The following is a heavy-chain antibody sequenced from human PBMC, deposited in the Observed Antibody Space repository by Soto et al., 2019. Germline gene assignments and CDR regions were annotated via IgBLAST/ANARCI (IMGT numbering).Heavy chain of an antibody. CDR1: GGSISSGDYY. J-gene: IGHJ6*02. Sequence: QVQLQESGPGLVKPSQTLSLTCTVSGGSISSGDYYWSWIRQPPGKGLEWIGYIYYSGSTYYNPSLTSRVTISVDTSKNQFSLKLSSVTAADTAVYYCGRDCGGDCYYYYGMDVWGQGTTVTASS. CDR2: IYYSGST. V-gene: IGHV4-30-4*01. CDR3: GRDCGGDCYYYYGMDV. D-gene: IGHD2-21*02.